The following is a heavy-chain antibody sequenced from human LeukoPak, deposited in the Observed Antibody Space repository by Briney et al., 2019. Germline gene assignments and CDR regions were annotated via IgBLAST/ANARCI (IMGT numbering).Heavy chain of an antibody. V-gene: IGHV1-69*13. J-gene: IGHJ4*02. CDR2: IIPIFGTA. CDR3: ARDTFGSSGTDY. Sequence: SVKVSCKASGGTFSSYAISWVRQAPGQGLEWTGGIIPIFGTANYAQKFQGRVTITADESTSTAYMELSSLRSEDTAVYYCARDTFGSSGTDYWGQGTLVTVSS. CDR1: GGTFSSYA. D-gene: IGHD3-22*01.